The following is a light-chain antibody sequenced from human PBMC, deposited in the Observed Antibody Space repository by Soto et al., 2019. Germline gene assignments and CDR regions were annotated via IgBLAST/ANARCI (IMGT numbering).Light chain of an antibody. CDR3: QQFGSSPQT. J-gene: IGKJ1*01. CDR2: GAS. V-gene: IGKV3-20*01. Sequence: EIVLTQSPGTLFLSPGERATLSCRASQSVSSNYLAWYLQKPGQAPRLIIYGASSRETGIPDRFSGSGSGTDCTLPISRLEPEDFAVYYCQQFGSSPQTFGQGTQVDI. CDR1: QSVSSNY.